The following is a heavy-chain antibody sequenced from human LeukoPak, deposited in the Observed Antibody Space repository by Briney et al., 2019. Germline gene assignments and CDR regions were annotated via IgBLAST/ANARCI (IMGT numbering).Heavy chain of an antibody. CDR1: GFSFSNYA. CDR2: ISDRGAAT. J-gene: IGHJ4*02. CDR3: AKIAPWGAVTTTDGFDY. Sequence: GGSLRLSCAASGFSFSNYAMSWVRQAPGKGLEWASSISDRGAATYYADSVKGRFTISRDNSKNTLYLQLNSLGAEDTAVYYCAKIAPWGAVTTTDGFDYWGQGTLVTVSS. D-gene: IGHD4-17*01. V-gene: IGHV3-23*01.